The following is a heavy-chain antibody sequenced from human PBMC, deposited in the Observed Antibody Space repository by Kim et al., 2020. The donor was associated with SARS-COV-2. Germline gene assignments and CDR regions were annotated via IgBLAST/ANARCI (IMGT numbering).Heavy chain of an antibody. CDR1: GFTFSSYD. D-gene: IGHD2-15*01. CDR2: MSSNGGST. Sequence: GGSLRLSCAASGFTFSSYDMHWVRQAPGKGLEYVSAMSSNGGSTYYANSVKGRFTISRDNSKNTLYLQMGGLRAEDMAVYYCARAVGGSGGRGLRDAFDIWGQGTMVTVPS. J-gene: IGHJ3*02. V-gene: IGHV3-64*01. CDR3: ARAVGGSGGRGLRDAFDI.